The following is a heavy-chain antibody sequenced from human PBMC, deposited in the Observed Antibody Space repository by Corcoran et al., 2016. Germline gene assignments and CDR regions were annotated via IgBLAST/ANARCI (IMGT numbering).Heavy chain of an antibody. CDR2: INPIGVST. V-gene: IGHV1-46*01. CDR3: ARSYGSGSSNDY. D-gene: IGHD3-10*01. Sequence: QVQLVQSWAEVKKPGASVNVSCKASGYTFTSYYMHWVRQAPGQGLEWLGIINPIGVSTSYAQKFQGRVTMTRDTSTSTVYMELSSLRSEDTAVYYCARSYGSGSSNDYWGQGTLVTVSS. CDR1: GYTFTSYY. J-gene: IGHJ4*02.